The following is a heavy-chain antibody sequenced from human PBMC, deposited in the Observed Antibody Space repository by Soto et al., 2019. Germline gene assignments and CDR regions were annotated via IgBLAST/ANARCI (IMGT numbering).Heavy chain of an antibody. CDR2: MWHDGSNK. V-gene: IGHV3-33*01. D-gene: IGHD6-19*01. Sequence: QVQLVESGGGVVQPGRSLRLSCAASGFSLSTYGMYWVRQAPGKGLEWVAVMWHDGSNKDYADSVKGRFTISRDNSKNPLYLPMNSLRAEDPAVHYCARVQQWVVYGASGIWGLGTMVTVSS. CDR1: GFSLSTYG. CDR3: ARVQQWVVYGASGI. J-gene: IGHJ3*02.